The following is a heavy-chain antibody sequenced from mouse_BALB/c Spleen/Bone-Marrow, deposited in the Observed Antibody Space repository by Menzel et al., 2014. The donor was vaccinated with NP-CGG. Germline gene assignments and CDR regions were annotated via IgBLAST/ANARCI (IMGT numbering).Heavy chain of an antibody. D-gene: IGHD1-1*01. J-gene: IGHJ2*01. CDR3: ARFGYYGSSYFDY. CDR2: INPYNGDT. Sequence: VQLQQPGPELVKPGASVKISCKASGYSFXGYFMNWVMQSHGKSLEWIGRINPYNGDTFHNQKFKGKATLTVDKSSSTAHMELRSLASEDSAVYYCARFGYYGSSYFDYWGQGTTLTVSS. V-gene: IGHV1-20*02. CDR1: GYSFXGYF.